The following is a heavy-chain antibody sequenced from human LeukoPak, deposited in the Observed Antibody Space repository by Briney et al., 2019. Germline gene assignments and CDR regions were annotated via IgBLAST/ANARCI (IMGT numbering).Heavy chain of an antibody. CDR3: ARQLKLIPAATLDY. CDR2: IYDGGSA. V-gene: IGHV4-39*01. CDR1: GASVSSNNYY. J-gene: IGHJ4*02. D-gene: IGHD2-2*01. Sequence: SETLSLTCTVSGASVSSNNYYWVWIRQPPGKELEWIASIYDGGSAYYNPSHNSRVTISVDTYENHFSLKLRSVTAADAAIYFCARQLKLIPAATLDYWGQGTLVTVSS.